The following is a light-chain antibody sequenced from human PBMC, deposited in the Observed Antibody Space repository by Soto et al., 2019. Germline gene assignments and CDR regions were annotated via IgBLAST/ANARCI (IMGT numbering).Light chain of an antibody. J-gene: IGKJ1*01. CDR3: QQYNSYSWT. Sequence: DIQMTQSPSTLSASVGYRVTITCRASQSISSWLAWYQQKPGKAPKLLIYKASSLESGVPSRFSGSGSGTEFTLTISSLQPDDFATYYRQQYNSYSWTFGQGTKVDIK. CDR1: QSISSW. V-gene: IGKV1-5*03. CDR2: KAS.